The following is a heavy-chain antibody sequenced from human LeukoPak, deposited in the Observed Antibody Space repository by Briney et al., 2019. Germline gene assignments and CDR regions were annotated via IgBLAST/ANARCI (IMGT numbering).Heavy chain of an antibody. Sequence: SGGSLRLSCAASGFIFDESALHWVRQTPGKGLEWISGITWNSGRIAYRDSVKGRFTISRDNAKNSLYLQMNSLRAEDTAVYYCARDQSPESITIFGVVIIGFDYWGQGTLVTVSS. CDR3: ARDQSPESITIFGVVIIGFDY. CDR2: ITWNSGRI. CDR1: GFIFDESA. V-gene: IGHV3-9*01. J-gene: IGHJ4*02. D-gene: IGHD3-3*01.